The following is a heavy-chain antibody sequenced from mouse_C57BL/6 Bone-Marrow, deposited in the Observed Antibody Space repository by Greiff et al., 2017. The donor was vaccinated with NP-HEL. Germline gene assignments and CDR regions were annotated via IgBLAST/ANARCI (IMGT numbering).Heavy chain of an antibody. J-gene: IGHJ4*01. CDR2: IYPRSGNT. D-gene: IGHD1-1*01. CDR1: GYTFTSYG. V-gene: IGHV1-81*01. CDR3: SRTRLYYYGSSLHYAMDY. Sequence: QVQLQQSGAELARPGASVKLSCKASGYTFTSYGISWVKQRTGQGLEWIGEIYPRSGNTYYNEKFKGKATLTADKSSSTAYMELRSLTSEDSAVYFCSRTRLYYYGSSLHYAMDYWGQGTSVIVSS.